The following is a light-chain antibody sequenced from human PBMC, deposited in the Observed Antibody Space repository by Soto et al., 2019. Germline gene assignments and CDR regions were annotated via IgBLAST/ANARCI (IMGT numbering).Light chain of an antibody. V-gene: IGLV2-11*01. CDR3: CSYAARGTFV. Sequence: QSALTQPRSVSGSPGQSVTISCTGTSSDVGGYNSVSWYQQHPGKAPTLLIYDVAKWASWAPDRFSGSKSDNTASLTISGLQAEDEAYYYCCSYAARGTFVFGIGTKVTVL. CDR1: SSDVGGYNS. J-gene: IGLJ1*01. CDR2: DVA.